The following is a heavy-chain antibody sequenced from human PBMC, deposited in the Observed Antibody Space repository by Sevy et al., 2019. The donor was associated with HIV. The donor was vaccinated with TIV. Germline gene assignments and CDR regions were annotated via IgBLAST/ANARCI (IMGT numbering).Heavy chain of an antibody. D-gene: IGHD2-8*01. CDR2: LSFGCGEI. J-gene: IGHJ4*02. V-gene: IGHV3-23*01. CDR1: GYTFSKYS. Sequence: GGSLRLSCAASGYTFSKYSMSWVRQPPGKGLEWVSTLSFGCGEINHADSVKGRFTISRDNSKNSLYLQMNNLRAEDTAVYYCAREGCTKPHDYWGQGTLVTVSS. CDR3: AREGCTKPHDY.